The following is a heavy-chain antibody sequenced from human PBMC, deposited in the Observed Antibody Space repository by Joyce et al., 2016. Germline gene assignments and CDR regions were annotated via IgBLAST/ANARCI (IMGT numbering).Heavy chain of an antibody. Sequence: EVQLVESGGGLVHPGRSLRLSCTTSGFTFGLYAMSWFRQAPGKGLEWVGFIRDKAYNGATEYAAAVRGRFTISRDDSKSIAYLQMNSLKTEDTAVYYCSRVIPKRYCNSPSCFSSDYWGQGTLVTVSS. D-gene: IGHD2-2*01. CDR1: GFTFGLYA. J-gene: IGHJ4*02. V-gene: IGHV3-49*03. CDR3: SRVIPKRYCNSPSCFSSDY. CDR2: IRDKAYNGAT.